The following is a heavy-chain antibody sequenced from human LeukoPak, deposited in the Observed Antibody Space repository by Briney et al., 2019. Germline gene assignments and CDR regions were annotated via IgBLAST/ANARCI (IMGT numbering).Heavy chain of an antibody. CDR2: ISSSSSYI. Sequence: GGSLRLSCAASGFTFSSYSMNWVRQAPGKGLEWVSSISSSSSYIYYADSVKGRFTISRDNAKNSLYLQMSSLRADDTAVYYCARDPQSLDYWGQGTLVTVSS. CDR3: ARDPQSLDY. J-gene: IGHJ4*02. CDR1: GFTFSSYS. V-gene: IGHV3-21*01.